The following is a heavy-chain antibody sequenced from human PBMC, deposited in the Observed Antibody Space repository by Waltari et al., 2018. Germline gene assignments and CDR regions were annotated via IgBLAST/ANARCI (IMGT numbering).Heavy chain of an antibody. Sequence: EVQLLESGGGFLQPGGSLRLSCVASGFTFSNYAMNWVRQAPGKGLEWVSLLSSTGATTYYAASVKARFTISRDNSKNTLYLEMHSLRVEDTAIYYCAKESDSTGYFDYWGQGTLVTVSS. CDR3: AKESDSTGYFDY. CDR1: GFTFSNYA. D-gene: IGHD3-22*01. CDR2: LSSTGATT. V-gene: IGHV3-23*01. J-gene: IGHJ4*02.